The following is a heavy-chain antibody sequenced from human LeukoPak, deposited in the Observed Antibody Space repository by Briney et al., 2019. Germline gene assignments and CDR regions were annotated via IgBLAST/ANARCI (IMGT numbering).Heavy chain of an antibody. V-gene: IGHV4-30-4*01. D-gene: IGHD3-10*01. J-gene: IGHJ5*02. CDR3: ARDYYGSGSYFNWFDP. CDR1: GGSISSGDYY. Sequence: SQTLSLTCTVSGGSISSGDYYWSWIRQPPRKGLEWIGYIYYSGSTYYNPSLKSRVTISVDTSKNQFSLKLSSVTAADTAVYYCARDYYGSGSYFNWFDPWGQGTLVTVSS. CDR2: IYYSGST.